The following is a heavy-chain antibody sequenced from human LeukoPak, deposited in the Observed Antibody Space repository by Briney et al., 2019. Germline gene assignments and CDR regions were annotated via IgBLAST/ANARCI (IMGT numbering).Heavy chain of an antibody. CDR1: GYTFTSYD. D-gene: IGHD3-22*01. CDR2: MNPNSGNT. CDR3: ARDFKPTYYYDSIGYYYPVP. V-gene: IGHV1-8*01. Sequence: ASVKVSCKASGYTFTSYDINWVRQATGQGREWMGWMNPNSGNTGYVQKFQGRVTMTRDTSISTAYMELSRLRSDDTAVYYCARDFKPTYYYDSIGYYYPVPWGQGTLVTVSS. J-gene: IGHJ5*02.